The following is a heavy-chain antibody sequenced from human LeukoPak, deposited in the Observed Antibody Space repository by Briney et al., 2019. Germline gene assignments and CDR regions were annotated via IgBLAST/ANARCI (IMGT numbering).Heavy chain of an antibody. CDR1: GLTFYDYA. CDR2: ITWNSGTI. Sequence: PGGSLRLSCAVSGLTFYDYAMHWVRQAPGKGLEWVSGITWNSGTIAHADSVKGRFTISRDNAKNSLYLQVNSLRSEDTALYYCAAGAGIIRYWDQGTLVTVSS. CDR3: AAGAGIIRY. D-gene: IGHD3-10*01. V-gene: IGHV3-9*01. J-gene: IGHJ4*02.